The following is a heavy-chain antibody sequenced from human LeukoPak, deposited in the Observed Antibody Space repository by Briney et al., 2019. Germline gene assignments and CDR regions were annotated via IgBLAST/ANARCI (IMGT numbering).Heavy chain of an antibody. CDR2: ITRDGSST. V-gene: IGHV3-74*01. CDR1: GFTFSSSW. CDR3: SRDPGYESWSPFWGGKAV. Sequence: GGSLRLSCAASGFTFSSSWMHWVRQAPGQGLVWVSRITRDGSSTTYADSVKGRFTTSRDNAKNTRYLQMDSLRDDDTAVYYCSRDPGYESWSPFWGGKAVWGNGTTVIVSS. J-gene: IGHJ6*04. D-gene: IGHD3-16*01.